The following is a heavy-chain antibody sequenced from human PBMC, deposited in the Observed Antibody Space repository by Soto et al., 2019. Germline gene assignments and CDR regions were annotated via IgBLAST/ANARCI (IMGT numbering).Heavy chain of an antibody. V-gene: IGHV3-23*01. CDR3: VKGYWKGDV. CDR2: ISGSGGSI. Sequence: EVQLLESGGGLVQSGGSLRLSCAASGFTFSTYAMNWVRQAPGNGLEWVSAISGSGGSIHYADSVKGRFTISRDNSKNTLYLQMNSLRDEDTAVYHCVKGYWKGDVWGQGTTVTVS. J-gene: IGHJ6*02. D-gene: IGHD1-1*01. CDR1: GFTFSTYA.